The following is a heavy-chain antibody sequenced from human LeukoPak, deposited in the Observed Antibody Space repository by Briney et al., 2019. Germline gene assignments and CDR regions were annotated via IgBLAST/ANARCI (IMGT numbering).Heavy chain of an antibody. CDR1: GFTFSSYS. V-gene: IGHV3-21*01. Sequence: GGSLRLSCAASGFTFSSYSVNWVRQAPGKGLEWVSSISSSSSYIYYADSVKGRFTISRDNAKNSLYLQMNSLRAEDTAVYYCARERYYDILTGYYYYYYMDVWGKGTTVTVSS. CDR2: ISSSSSYI. CDR3: ARERYYDILTGYYYYYYMDV. J-gene: IGHJ6*03. D-gene: IGHD3-9*01.